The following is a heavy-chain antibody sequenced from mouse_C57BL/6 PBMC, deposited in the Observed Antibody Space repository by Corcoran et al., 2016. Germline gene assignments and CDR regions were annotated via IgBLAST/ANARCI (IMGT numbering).Heavy chain of an antibody. CDR2: IDPEDGDT. CDR3: TTSLYDYYAMDY. Sequence: EVQLQQSGAELVRPGASVKLSCTASGFNIKDYYMHWVKQRPEQGLEWIGRIDPEDGDTEYAPKFQGKATMTADTSSNTAYLQLSSLTSEDTAVYYCTTSLYDYYAMDYWGQGTSVTVSS. J-gene: IGHJ4*01. CDR1: GFNIKDYY. D-gene: IGHD1-1*01. V-gene: IGHV14-1*01.